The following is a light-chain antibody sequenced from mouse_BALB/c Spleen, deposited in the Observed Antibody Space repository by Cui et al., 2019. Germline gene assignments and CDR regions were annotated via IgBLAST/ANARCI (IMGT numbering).Light chain of an antibody. CDR1: SSVRY. CDR3: QQWSSNPPT. V-gene: IGKV4-72*01. CDR2: ATS. J-gene: IGKJ1*01. Sequence: QIVLSQTPAILSASPGGKVKMTCRASSSVRYMHWYQQKPGSSPKPWSYATSNLASGGPARFSGSGSGTSYSLTISRVEAEDAATYYCQQWSSNPPTFGGGTKLEIK.